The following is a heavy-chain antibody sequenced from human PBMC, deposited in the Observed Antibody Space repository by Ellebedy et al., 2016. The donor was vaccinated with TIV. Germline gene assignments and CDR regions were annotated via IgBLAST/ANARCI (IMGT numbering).Heavy chain of an antibody. CDR1: GDSISSGGYS. CDR2: IYHSGKT. CDR3: ARVRNYYDSSGYYWSYNWFDP. V-gene: IGHV4-30-2*01. Sequence: SETLSLXCAVSGDSISSGGYSWSWIRQPPGKGLEWIGYIYHSGKTYYNPSLKSRVTISVDRPKNQFSVRLNSVTAADTAVYYCARVRNYYDSSGYYWSYNWFDPWGQGTLVTVSS. D-gene: IGHD3-22*01. J-gene: IGHJ5*02.